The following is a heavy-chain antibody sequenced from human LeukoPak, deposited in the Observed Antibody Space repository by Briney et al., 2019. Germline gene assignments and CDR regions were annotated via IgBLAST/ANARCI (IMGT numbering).Heavy chain of an antibody. D-gene: IGHD5-12*01. CDR3: ARSYSGYDDAFDI. CDR1: GGTFSSYA. CDR2: IIPILGIA. Sequence: SVKVSCKASGGTFSSYAISWVRQAPGQGLEWMGRIIPILGIANYAQKFQGRVTITADKSTSTAYMELSSLRSEDTAVYYCARSYSGYDDAFDIWGQGTMVTVSS. J-gene: IGHJ3*02. V-gene: IGHV1-69*04.